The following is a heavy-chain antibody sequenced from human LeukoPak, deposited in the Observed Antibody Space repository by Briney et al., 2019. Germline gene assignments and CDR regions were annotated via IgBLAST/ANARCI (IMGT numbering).Heavy chain of an antibody. J-gene: IGHJ4*02. D-gene: IGHD6-19*01. CDR1: GFTFSSYE. V-gene: IGHV3-48*03. CDR2: ISSSGSTI. Sequence: GGSLRLSCAASGFTFSSYEMNWVRQAPGKGLEWVSYISSSGSTIYYADSVKGRFTISRDNAKNSLYLQMNSLRAEDTAVYYCAKDAGPVAGTWSYWGQGTLVTVSS. CDR3: AKDAGPVAGTWSY.